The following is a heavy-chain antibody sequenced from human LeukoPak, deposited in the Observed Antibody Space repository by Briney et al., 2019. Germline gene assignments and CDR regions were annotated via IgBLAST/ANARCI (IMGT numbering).Heavy chain of an antibody. CDR3: ASISDLLYYFDT. V-gene: IGHV3-66*01. Sequence: GGSLRLSCAASGFTVSSNYMSWVRQAPGKGLEWVSVSYTGGHTHYADSVKGRFTLSRDNSKNTVYLQMNSLRVEDTAMYYCASISDLLYYFDTWGQGTLVTVSS. CDR1: GFTVSSNY. CDR2: SYTGGHT. J-gene: IGHJ4*02.